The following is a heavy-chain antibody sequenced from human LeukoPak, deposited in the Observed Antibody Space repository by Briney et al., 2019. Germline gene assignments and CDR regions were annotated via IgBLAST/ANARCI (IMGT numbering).Heavy chain of an antibody. CDR3: ARERYYDILTGDDAFDI. CDR2: INPNSGGT. CDR1: GYTFTGYY. J-gene: IGHJ3*02. Sequence: ASVKVSCKASGYTFTGYYMHWVRQAPGQGLEWMGRINPNSGGTNHAQKFQGRVTMTRDTSISTAYMELSRLRSDDTAVYYCARERYYDILTGDDAFDIWGQGTMVTVSS. D-gene: IGHD3-9*01. V-gene: IGHV1-2*06.